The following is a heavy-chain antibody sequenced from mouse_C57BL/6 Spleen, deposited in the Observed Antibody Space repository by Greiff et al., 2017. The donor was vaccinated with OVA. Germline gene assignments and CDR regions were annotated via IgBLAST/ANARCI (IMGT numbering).Heavy chain of an antibody. J-gene: IGHJ4*01. CDR2: ISYDGSN. D-gene: IGHD2-4*01. V-gene: IGHV3-6*01. CDR1: GYSITSGYY. CDR3: ARHDYGNYYAMDY. Sequence: DVKLQESGPGLVKPSQSLSLTCSVTGYSITSGYYWNWIRQFPGNKLEWMGYISYDGSNNYNPSLKNRISITRDTSKNQFFLKLNSVTTEDTATYYCARHDYGNYYAMDYWGQGTSVTVSS.